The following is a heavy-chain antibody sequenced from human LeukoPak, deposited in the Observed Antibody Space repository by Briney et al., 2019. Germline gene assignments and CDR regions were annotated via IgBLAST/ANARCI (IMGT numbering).Heavy chain of an antibody. D-gene: IGHD6-19*01. J-gene: IGHJ6*02. Sequence: GGSLRLSCAASGFTFSSYAVNWVRQAPGKGLEWVSAISGSGGRTYYADSVKGLFTISRDNSRNTLFLQMNSLRAGDTAVYYCAKDSSSSNYYYGMDVWGQGTTVTVSS. CDR2: ISGSGGRT. CDR3: AKDSSSSNYYYGMDV. V-gene: IGHV3-23*01. CDR1: GFTFSSYA.